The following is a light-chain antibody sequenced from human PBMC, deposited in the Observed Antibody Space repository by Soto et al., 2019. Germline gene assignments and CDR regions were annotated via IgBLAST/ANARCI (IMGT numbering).Light chain of an antibody. CDR3: QQSYSTPRT. CDR2: AAS. J-gene: IGKJ1*01. CDR1: QSISSY. V-gene: IGKV1-39*01. Sequence: DIQITQSASSLSASVGDRVTITCRASQSISSYLNWYQQKPGKAPKLLIYAASTLQSGVPSRFSGSGSGTDFTLTISSLQPEDFATYYCQQSYSTPRTFGQGTKADIK.